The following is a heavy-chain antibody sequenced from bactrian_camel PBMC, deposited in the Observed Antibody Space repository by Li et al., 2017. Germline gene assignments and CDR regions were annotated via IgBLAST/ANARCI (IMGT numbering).Heavy chain of an antibody. D-gene: IGHD3*01. Sequence: DVQLVESGGGLVQPGGSLRLSCVASQFTFSSYDMAWVRQAPGKGLEWVSSIKADASSTYFADSVKGRFAISRDNAKNTVYLQMNSLKSEDTALYFCATGEGFDCSGAYCSLHYWGQGTQVTVS. V-gene: IGHV3S40*01. J-gene: IGHJ4*01. CDR1: QFTFSSYD. CDR2: IKADASST. CDR3: ATGEGFDCSGAYCSLHY.